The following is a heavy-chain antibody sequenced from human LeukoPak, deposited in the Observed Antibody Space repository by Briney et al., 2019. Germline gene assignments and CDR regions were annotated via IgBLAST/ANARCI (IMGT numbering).Heavy chain of an antibody. CDR3: ARDNGVAAAGTLYFDY. CDR2: INHSGST. D-gene: IGHD6-13*01. Sequence: SETLSLTCAVYGGSFSGYYWSWVRQPPGKGVEWSGEINHSGSTNYNPSLRSRGTISVDTSKNQFSLKLSSVTAADTAVYYCARDNGVAAAGTLYFDYWGQGTLVTVSS. CDR1: GGSFSGYY. J-gene: IGHJ4*02. V-gene: IGHV4-34*01.